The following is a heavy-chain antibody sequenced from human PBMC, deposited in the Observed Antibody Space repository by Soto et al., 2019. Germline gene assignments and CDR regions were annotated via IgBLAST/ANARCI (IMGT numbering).Heavy chain of an antibody. V-gene: IGHV3-33*01. CDR1: GFTFSSYG. J-gene: IGHJ6*02. Sequence: QVQLVESGGGVVQPGRSLRLSCAASGFTFSSYGMHWVRQAPGKGLEWVAVIWYDGSNKYYADSVKGRFTISRDNSKNTLYLQMNSLRAEDTAVYYCARDPSVRGVPYYYGMDVWDQGTTVTVSS. CDR3: ARDPSVRGVPYYYGMDV. D-gene: IGHD3-10*01. CDR2: IWYDGSNK.